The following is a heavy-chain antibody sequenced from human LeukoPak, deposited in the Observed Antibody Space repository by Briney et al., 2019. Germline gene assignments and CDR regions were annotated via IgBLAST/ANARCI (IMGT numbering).Heavy chain of an antibody. CDR1: GGSISSSSYY. D-gene: IGHD2-15*01. J-gene: IGHJ3*02. CDR3: ARHIGLPDAFDI. CDR2: IYYSGST. V-gene: IGHV4-39*01. Sequence: SETLSLTCTVSGGSISSSSYYWGWIRQPPGKGLEWIGSIYYSGSTYYNPSLKSRVTISVDTSKNQFSLKLSSVTAADTAVYYCARHIGLPDAFDIWGQGTMVTVPS.